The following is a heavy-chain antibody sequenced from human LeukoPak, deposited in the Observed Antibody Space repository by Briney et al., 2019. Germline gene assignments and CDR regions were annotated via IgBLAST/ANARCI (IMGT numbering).Heavy chain of an antibody. J-gene: IGHJ1*01. CDR2: IYHSGST. Sequence: KTSETLSLTCTVSGASVSSGSYYWSWIRQPPGKGLEWIGYIYHSGSTYYNPSLKSRVTISVDRSKNQFSLKLSSVTAADTAVYYCASTHSSGWNLAEYFQHWGQGTLVTVSS. CDR1: GASVSSGSYY. CDR3: ASTHSSGWNLAEYFQH. V-gene: IGHV4-30-2*01. D-gene: IGHD6-19*01.